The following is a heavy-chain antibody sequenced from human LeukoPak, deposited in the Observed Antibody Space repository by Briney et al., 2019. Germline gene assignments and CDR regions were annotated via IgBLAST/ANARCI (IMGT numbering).Heavy chain of an antibody. Sequence: GESLKIPCKGSGYTFTSYWIGWVRQMPGKGLEWMGIIYPGDSDTRYGPSFQGQVTISADKSISTAYLQWSSLKASDTAMYYCALYFDTYYFDYWGQGTLVTVSS. CDR2: IYPGDSDT. CDR3: ALYFDTYYFDY. V-gene: IGHV5-51*01. CDR1: GYTFTSYW. J-gene: IGHJ4*02. D-gene: IGHD2-2*02.